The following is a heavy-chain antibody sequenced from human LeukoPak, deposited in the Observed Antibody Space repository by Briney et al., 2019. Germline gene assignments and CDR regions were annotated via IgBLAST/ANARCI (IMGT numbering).Heavy chain of an antibody. CDR3: ARHGVGATLLAYYYYYMDV. CDR1: GGSISSSSYY. V-gene: IGHV4-39*01. Sequence: SETLSLTCTVSGGSISSSSYYWGWIRQPPGKGLEWIGSIYYSGSTYYNPSLKSRVTISVDTSKNQFSLKLSSVTAADTAVYYSARHGVGATLLAYYYYYMDVWGKGTTVTVSS. D-gene: IGHD1-26*01. J-gene: IGHJ6*03. CDR2: IYYSGST.